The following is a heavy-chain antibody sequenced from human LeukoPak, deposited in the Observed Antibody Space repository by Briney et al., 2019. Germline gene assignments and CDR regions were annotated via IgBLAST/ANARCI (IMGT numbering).Heavy chain of an antibody. D-gene: IGHD2-2*01. CDR3: ARAHCSSTSCYGVYYYYGMDV. J-gene: IGHJ6*02. CDR1: GFTFSSYA. Sequence: GGSLRPSCAASGFTFSSYAMSWVRQAPGKGLEWVSAISGSGGSTYYADSVKGRFTISRDNSKNTLYLQMNSLRAEDTAVYYCARAHCSSTSCYGVYYYYGMDVWGQGTTVTVSS. V-gene: IGHV3-23*01. CDR2: ISGSGGST.